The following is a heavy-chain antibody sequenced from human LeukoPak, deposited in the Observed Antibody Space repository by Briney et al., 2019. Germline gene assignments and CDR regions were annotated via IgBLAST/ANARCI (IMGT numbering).Heavy chain of an antibody. CDR2: IYYSGST. CDR3: GHSGIYYLFDY. CDR1: GGSISSNSFY. Sequence: SETLSLTCIVSGGSISSNSFYWGWIRQPPGKGLEWIGSIYYSGSTYYNPSLKSRATISVDTSKNQFSLKLRSVTAADTAVYDCGHSGIYYLFDYWGQGSLVTVSS. V-gene: IGHV4-39*01. J-gene: IGHJ4*02. D-gene: IGHD1-26*01.